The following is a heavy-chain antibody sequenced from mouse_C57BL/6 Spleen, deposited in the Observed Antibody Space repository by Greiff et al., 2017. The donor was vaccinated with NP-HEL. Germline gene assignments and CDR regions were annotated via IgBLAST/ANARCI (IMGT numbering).Heavy chain of an antibody. CDR3: AREGYDYGVDY. D-gene: IGHD2-4*01. V-gene: IGHV5-4*01. CDR1: GFTFSSYA. CDR2: ISDGGSYT. J-gene: IGHJ2*01. Sequence: EVQRVESGGGLVKPGGSLKLSCAASGFTFSSYAMSWVRQTPEKRLEWVATISDGGSYTYYPDNVKGRFTISRDNAKNNLYLQMSHLKSEDTAMYYCAREGYDYGVDYWGQGTTLTVSS.